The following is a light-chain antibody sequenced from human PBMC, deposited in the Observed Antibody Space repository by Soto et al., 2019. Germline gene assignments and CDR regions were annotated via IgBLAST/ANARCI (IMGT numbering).Light chain of an antibody. Sequence: DIQMTQSPSSLSASVGDRVTITCQASQDITNFVNWYQQKPGQAPKLLIYVASNLETGVPSRVSGSGSGTDFTLTISSLQPEDIATYYCHQYDIRPWTFGQGTKVEIK. V-gene: IGKV1-33*01. J-gene: IGKJ1*01. CDR3: HQYDIRPWT. CDR2: VAS. CDR1: QDITNF.